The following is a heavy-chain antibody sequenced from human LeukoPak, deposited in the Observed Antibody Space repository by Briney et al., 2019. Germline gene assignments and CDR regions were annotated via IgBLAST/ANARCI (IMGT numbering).Heavy chain of an antibody. J-gene: IGHJ3*02. V-gene: IGHV4-34*01. CDR3: ARGGRGGDYAFDI. CDR1: GGSFSGYY. D-gene: IGHD2-21*01. CDR2: INHSGST. Sequence: PSETLSLTXAVYGGSFSGYYWSWIRQPPGKGLEWIGEINHSGSTNYNPSLKSRVTISVDTSKNQFSLKLSSVTVADTAVYYCARGGRGGDYAFDIWGQGTMVTVSS.